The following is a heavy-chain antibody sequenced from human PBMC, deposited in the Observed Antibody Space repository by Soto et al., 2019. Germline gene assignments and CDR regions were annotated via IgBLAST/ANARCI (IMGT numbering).Heavy chain of an antibody. D-gene: IGHD2-15*01. CDR3: ARESGSSQTFDY. CDR1: GYTFTSYD. J-gene: IGHJ4*02. CDR2: MNPNSGNT. V-gene: IGHV1-8*01. Sequence: ASVKVSCKASGYTFTSYDINWVRQATGQGLEWMGWMNPNSGNTGYAQKFQGRVTMTRNTSISTAYMELSSLRSEDTAVYYCARESGSSQTFDYWGQGTLVTVSS.